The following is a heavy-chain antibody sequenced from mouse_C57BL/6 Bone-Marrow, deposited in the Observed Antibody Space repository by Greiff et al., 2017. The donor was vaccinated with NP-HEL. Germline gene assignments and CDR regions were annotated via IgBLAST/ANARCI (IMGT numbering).Heavy chain of an antibody. V-gene: IGHV1-81*01. CDR2: IYPRSGNT. Sequence: QVQLQQSGAELARPGASVKLSCKASGYTFTSYGISWVKQRTGQGLEWIGEIYPRSGNTYYNEKFKGKATLTADKSSSTAYMELRSLTSEDSAVYFCARRGYGSSYEDYFDYWGQGTTLTVSS. D-gene: IGHD1-1*01. CDR1: GYTFTSYG. J-gene: IGHJ2*01. CDR3: ARRGYGSSYEDYFDY.